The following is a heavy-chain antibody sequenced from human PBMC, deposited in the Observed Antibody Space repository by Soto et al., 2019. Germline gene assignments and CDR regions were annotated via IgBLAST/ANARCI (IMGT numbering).Heavy chain of an antibody. D-gene: IGHD3-3*01. Sequence: QVQLQESGPGLVKPSQTLSLTCNVSGGSITSGGFYWGWIRQHPRKGLEWIGHICHSGSATYNPYLRSRITISAYTSTNHFALNLMSVSAADTALYYCARGVAEYNYFGSWGQGTLVTVSS. CDR3: ARGVAEYNYFGS. CDR2: ICHSGSA. J-gene: IGHJ5*01. V-gene: IGHV4-31*03. CDR1: GGSITSGGFY.